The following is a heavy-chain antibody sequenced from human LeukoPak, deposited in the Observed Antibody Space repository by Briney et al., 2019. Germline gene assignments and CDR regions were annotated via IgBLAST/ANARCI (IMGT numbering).Heavy chain of an antibody. V-gene: IGHV3-74*01. CDR1: GFTFSSYW. CDR3: AKDRRAGSYDY. J-gene: IGHJ4*02. CDR2: INSDGSST. D-gene: IGHD3-10*01. Sequence: GGSLRLSCAASGFTFSSYWMHWVRQAPGKGLVWVSRINSDGSSTSYADSVKGRFTISRDNAKNTLYLQMNSLRAEDTAVYYCAKDRRAGSYDYWGQGTLVTVSS.